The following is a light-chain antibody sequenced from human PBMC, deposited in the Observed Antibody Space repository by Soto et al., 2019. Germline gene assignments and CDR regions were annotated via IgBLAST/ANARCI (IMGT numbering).Light chain of an antibody. J-gene: IGKJ1*01. Sequence: DIQMTQSPSTLSASVGDRVTITCRASQTISTWLAWYQQKPGKAPKLLMYDASRLESGVPSTFSCSGSGTEFTLTISSLQPDDVATYYCQQYSGYWTFGQGTKVDIK. CDR1: QTISTW. V-gene: IGKV1-5*01. CDR2: DAS. CDR3: QQYSGYWT.